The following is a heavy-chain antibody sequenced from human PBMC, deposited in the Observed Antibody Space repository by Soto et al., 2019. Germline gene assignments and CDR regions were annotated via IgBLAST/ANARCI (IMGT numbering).Heavy chain of an antibody. J-gene: IGHJ4*02. V-gene: IGHV3-23*01. CDR3: AKERIAGGKQPYDY. CDR2: ISSSGGST. CDR1: GFTFSSYA. Sequence: EVQLLESGGGLVQPGGSLRLSCAASGFTFSSYAMSWVRQAPGKGLEWVSAISSSGGSTYYAASVKGRFTISRDNSKNTLFLQMNSLRGEDTAVYYCAKERIAGGKQPYDYWGQGTLVTVSS. D-gene: IGHD2-21*01.